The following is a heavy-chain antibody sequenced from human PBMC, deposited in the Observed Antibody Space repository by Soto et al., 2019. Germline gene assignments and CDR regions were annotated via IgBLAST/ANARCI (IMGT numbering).Heavy chain of an antibody. CDR3: ARVPGP. CDR1: RGSINNSY. Sequence: SETLSLTCTVSRGSINNSYWTWIRQHPGKGLEWIGYIYNSGTTNYNPSLKSRVTISVDTSKNQFSLKLTSVTAADTAVYYCARVPGPWGQGTLVTVSS. CDR2: IYNSGTT. V-gene: IGHV4-59*12. J-gene: IGHJ5*02.